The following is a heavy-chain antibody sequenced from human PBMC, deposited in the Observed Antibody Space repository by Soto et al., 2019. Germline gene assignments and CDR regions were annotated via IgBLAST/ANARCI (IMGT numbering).Heavy chain of an antibody. J-gene: IGHJ6*02. CDR1: GFSLSSSGVG. CDR2: IYWNDDR. D-gene: IGHD3-10*01. CDR3: APITSFWFGDYGMDV. V-gene: IGHV2-5*01. Sequence: QITLMESGPTLVKPTQTLTLTCTFSGFSLSSSGVGVGWVRQPPGKALEWLALIYWNDDRRYSPSLKSRLSVTKDNSKTQVVLRMTHMDPVDTATYFCAPITSFWFGDYGMDVWGQGTTVTVS.